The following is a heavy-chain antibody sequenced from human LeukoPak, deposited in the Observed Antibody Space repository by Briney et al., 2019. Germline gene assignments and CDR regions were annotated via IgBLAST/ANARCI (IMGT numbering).Heavy chain of an antibody. CDR3: ARALRYDDSSGYYAY. J-gene: IGHJ4*02. CDR2: INYNSGAT. V-gene: IGHV1-2*02. D-gene: IGHD3-22*01. CDR1: VYTFSGYY. Sequence: GASVKVSFTGSVYTFSGYYMHWVRQAPGQGLEWMGWINYNSGATNYAQALQGRVTMTRDTSITIFYMELSSLRSDDTAVYYCARALRYDDSSGYYAYWGQGTLVTVSS.